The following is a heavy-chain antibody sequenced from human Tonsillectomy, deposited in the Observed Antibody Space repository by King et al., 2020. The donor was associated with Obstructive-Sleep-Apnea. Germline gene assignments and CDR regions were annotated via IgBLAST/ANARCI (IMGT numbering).Heavy chain of an antibody. CDR1: GFTFSSYA. V-gene: IGHV3-30*04. CDR2: ISYDGSNK. D-gene: IGHD3-9*01. Sequence: VQLVESGGGVVQPGRSLRLSCAASGFTFSSYAMHWVRQAPGKGLEWVAVISYDGSNKYYADSVKGRFTISRDNSKNTLYLQMNSLRAEDTAVYYCARVMQGLRYFDWRRTNDGFDIWGQGTMVTVSS. J-gene: IGHJ3*02. CDR3: ARVMQGLRYFDWRRTNDGFDI.